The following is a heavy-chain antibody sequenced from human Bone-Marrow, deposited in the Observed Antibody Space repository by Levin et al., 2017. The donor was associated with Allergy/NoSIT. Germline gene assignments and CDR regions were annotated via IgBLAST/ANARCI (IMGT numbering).Heavy chain of an antibody. Sequence: PSETLSLTCTVSGASISNYYWNWIRQPPGKGLEWIGYIYYSGSTNYNPSLKSRVTISVDTSKNQFSLKVSSVTAADTAVYYCASPNYDILTGSHGSAFDIWGQGTMVTVSS. CDR3: ASPNYDILTGSHGSAFDI. J-gene: IGHJ3*02. V-gene: IGHV4-59*03. CDR2: IYYSGST. CDR1: GASISNYY. D-gene: IGHD3-9*01.